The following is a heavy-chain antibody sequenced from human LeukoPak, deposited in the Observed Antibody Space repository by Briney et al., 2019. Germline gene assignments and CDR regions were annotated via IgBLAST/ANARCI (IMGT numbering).Heavy chain of an antibody. CDR2: INHSGGT. Sequence: SETLSLTCPVYGASFSVYYWSCTHQPPGNWLEWIGEINHSGGTNYNPSLKSRVTISVDTSKNQFSLKLSSVTAADTAVYYCARSRGWLQSPPLGYWGQGPLVAVSS. CDR3: ARSRGWLQSPPLGY. D-gene: IGHD5-24*01. CDR1: GASFSVYY. V-gene: IGHV4-34*01. J-gene: IGHJ4*02.